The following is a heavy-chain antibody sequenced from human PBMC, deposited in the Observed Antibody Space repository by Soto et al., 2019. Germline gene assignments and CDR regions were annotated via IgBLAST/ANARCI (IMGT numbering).Heavy chain of an antibody. D-gene: IGHD6-6*01. CDR3: ARHLVGGGWFDP. Sequence: QLQLQESGPGLVKPSETLSLTCTVSGASMSSSSYYWGWIRQPPGKGLEWIGSIYYSGNTYYNPSLKSRVTISVDPSKNQFSLKLTSVTAADTAVYFCARHLVGGGWFDPWGQGTLVTVSS. J-gene: IGHJ5*02. CDR1: GASMSSSSYY. V-gene: IGHV4-39*01. CDR2: IYYSGNT.